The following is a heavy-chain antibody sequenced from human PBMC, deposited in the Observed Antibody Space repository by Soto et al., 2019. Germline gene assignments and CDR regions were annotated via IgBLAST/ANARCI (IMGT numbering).Heavy chain of an antibody. J-gene: IGHJ4*02. V-gene: IGHV1-18*01. CDR2: ISAYNGNT. Sequence: QVPLVQSGAEVKKPGASVKVSCKASGYTFTSYGISWVRQAPGQGLEWMGWISAYNGNTNYAQKLQGRVTMTTDTSTSTAYMELSRMRSDDTAVYYCAIDHNVYCTNGVCYTDYWGQGTLVTVSS. CDR3: AIDHNVYCTNGVCYTDY. CDR1: GYTFTSYG. D-gene: IGHD2-8*01.